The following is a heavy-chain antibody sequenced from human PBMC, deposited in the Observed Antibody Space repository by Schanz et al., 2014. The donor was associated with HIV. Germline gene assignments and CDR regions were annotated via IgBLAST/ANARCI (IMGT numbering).Heavy chain of an antibody. J-gene: IGHJ4*02. CDR1: GFSFDTFG. V-gene: IGHV3-30*18. CDR3: AKPEYDSRGNSQSHFDY. Sequence: VQLLESGGGLEQPGGSLRLSCAGSGFSFDTFGIHWVRQAPGKGLEWLAVISYDGTNKKFADSVKGRFTISRDNSKNTLYLQMTTLRIDDTAVYYCAKPEYDSRGNSQSHFDYWGQGTLVTVSS. CDR2: ISYDGTNK. D-gene: IGHD3-22*01.